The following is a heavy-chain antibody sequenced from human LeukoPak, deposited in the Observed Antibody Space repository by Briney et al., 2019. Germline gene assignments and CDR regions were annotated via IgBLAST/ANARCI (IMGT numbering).Heavy chain of an antibody. Sequence: TGGPLRLSCAASGFTFISYEMNWVRQAPGKGLEWVSYISTSGTTIYYADSVKGRFTISRDNAKNSLYLQMNSLRAEDTAVYYCARALPSRRYSFHYWGQGTLVTVSS. CDR2: ISTSGTTI. D-gene: IGHD6-13*01. CDR3: ARALPSRRYSFHY. V-gene: IGHV3-48*03. J-gene: IGHJ4*02. CDR1: GFTFISYE.